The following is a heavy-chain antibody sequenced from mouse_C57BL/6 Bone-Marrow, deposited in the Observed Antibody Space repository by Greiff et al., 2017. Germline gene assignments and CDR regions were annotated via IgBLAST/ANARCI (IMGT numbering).Heavy chain of an antibody. D-gene: IGHD1-1*02. CDR3: ARVGNCGNYFDY. Sequence: DVKLVESGGGLVKPGGSLKLSCAASGFTFSDYGMHWVRQAPEKGLEWVAYISSGSSTTYYADTVKGRFTISRDNAKNTLFLQMTSLRSEDTAMYYCARVGNCGNYFDYWGQGTTLTVSS. V-gene: IGHV5-17*01. J-gene: IGHJ2*01. CDR2: ISSGSSTT. CDR1: GFTFSDYG.